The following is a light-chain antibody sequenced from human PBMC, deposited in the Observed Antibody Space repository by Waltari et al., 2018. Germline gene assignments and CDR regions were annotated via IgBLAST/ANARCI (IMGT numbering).Light chain of an antibody. CDR2: EVS. CDR3: SAYGGSKL. V-gene: IGLV2-8*01. J-gene: IGLJ3*02. CDR1: STNVGAYNY. Sequence: QSALTQPPSASGSPGQSITISCTGTSTNVGAYNYVSWYQQHPGQAPKLLIYEVSKRPSRVPRRFSVSKSGNTAPLTISGLQAEDEGDYDSSAYGGSKLFAGGSKLTVL.